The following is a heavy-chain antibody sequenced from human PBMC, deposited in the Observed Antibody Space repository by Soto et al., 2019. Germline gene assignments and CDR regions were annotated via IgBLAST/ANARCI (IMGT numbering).Heavy chain of an antibody. CDR2: INPRGAST. CDR1: GYTFISNY. V-gene: IGHV1-46*01. Sequence: QVQLVQSGAEVKKPGASVKISCKASGYTFISNYVYWVRQAPGQGLEWMGIINPRGASTSYAQKFQGRVTMTSDTSTSTVYMDLSSLTSDDTAVYYCARDPEVCSSTNCHFDYWGQGALVTVSS. D-gene: IGHD2-2*01. J-gene: IGHJ4*02. CDR3: ARDPEVCSSTNCHFDY.